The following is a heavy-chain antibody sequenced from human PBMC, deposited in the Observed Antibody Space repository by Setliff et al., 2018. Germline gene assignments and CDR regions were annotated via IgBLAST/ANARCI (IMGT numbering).Heavy chain of an antibody. D-gene: IGHD6-13*01. Sequence: SETLSLTCNVSSGSISYYYWSWVRQPPGGGLEWIGYVSHSGSTYYNPSLKSRVTISVDTSKNQFSLKLSSVTAADTAVYYCARLPLAVGSSRWQPVGARLAHSTTIDYWGQGTLVTVSS. CDR3: ARLPLAVGSSRWQPVGARLAHSTTIDY. J-gene: IGHJ4*02. V-gene: IGHV4-59*04. CDR2: VSHSGST. CDR1: SGSISYYY.